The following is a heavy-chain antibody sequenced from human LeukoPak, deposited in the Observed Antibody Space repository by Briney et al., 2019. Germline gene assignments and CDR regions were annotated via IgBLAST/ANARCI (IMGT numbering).Heavy chain of an antibody. Sequence: SETLSLTCAVYGESFSGYSWSWIRQPPGKGLEWIGEINHSGSTKYNPSLKSRVTISVDTSKNQFSLKLSSVTAADTAVYYCARVDYGDYSKDFDYWGQGTLVTVSS. CDR1: GESFSGYS. J-gene: IGHJ4*02. CDR2: INHSGST. CDR3: ARVDYGDYSKDFDY. D-gene: IGHD4-17*01. V-gene: IGHV4-34*01.